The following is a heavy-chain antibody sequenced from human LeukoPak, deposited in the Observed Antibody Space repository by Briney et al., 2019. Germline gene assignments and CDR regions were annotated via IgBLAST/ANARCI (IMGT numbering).Heavy chain of an antibody. Sequence: GGSLRLSCAASGFTFSSYAMHWVRQAPGKGLEWVAVISYVGSNKYYADSVKGRFTISRDNSKNTLYLQMNSLRAEDTAVYYCARSRYNWNDQINYYYYGMDVWGQGTTVTVSS. J-gene: IGHJ6*02. CDR1: GFTFSSYA. CDR3: ARSRYNWNDQINYYYYGMDV. D-gene: IGHD1-1*01. CDR2: ISYVGSNK. V-gene: IGHV3-30-3*01.